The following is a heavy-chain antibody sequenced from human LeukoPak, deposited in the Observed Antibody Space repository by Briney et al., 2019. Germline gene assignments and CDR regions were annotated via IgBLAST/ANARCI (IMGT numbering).Heavy chain of an antibody. CDR1: GFTFSSYA. Sequence: PGGSLRLSCAASGFTFSSYAMSWVRQAPGKGLEWVSAITNSGGTTYYADSVKGRFTISRDNSKNTLYLQTNSLRAEDTAVYYCAKAELAIDYWGQGTLVTVSS. CDR2: ITNSGGTT. D-gene: IGHD1-1*01. CDR3: AKAELAIDY. V-gene: IGHV3-23*01. J-gene: IGHJ4*02.